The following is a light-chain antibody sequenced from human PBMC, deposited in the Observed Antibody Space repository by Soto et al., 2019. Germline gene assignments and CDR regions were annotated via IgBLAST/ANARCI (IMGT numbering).Light chain of an antibody. Sequence: QSVLTQPPSVSAAPGQKVTISCSGRSSNIGNNFVTWYQQLPGTAPKLLIYDNNKRPSGIPDRFSGSQSGTSATLGITGLQTGDEAVYYCGSWDSSLTYVFGTGTKVTVL. J-gene: IGLJ1*01. CDR3: GSWDSSLTYV. CDR1: SSNIGNNF. V-gene: IGLV1-51*01. CDR2: DNN.